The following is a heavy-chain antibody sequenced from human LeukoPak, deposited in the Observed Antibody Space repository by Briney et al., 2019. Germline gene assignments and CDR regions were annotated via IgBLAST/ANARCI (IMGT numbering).Heavy chain of an antibody. D-gene: IGHD1-26*01. CDR3: ARGVVGATKNFYY. V-gene: IGHV4-34*01. J-gene: IGHJ4*02. CDR2: INHSGST. Sequence: SETLSLTCAVYGGSFSGYYWSWIRQPPGKGLEWIGEINHSGSTNYNTPLKSRVTISVEKSNNHFSLKLSSVPAADTAVYYCARGVVGATKNFYYWGQGTLVTVSS. CDR1: GGSFSGYY.